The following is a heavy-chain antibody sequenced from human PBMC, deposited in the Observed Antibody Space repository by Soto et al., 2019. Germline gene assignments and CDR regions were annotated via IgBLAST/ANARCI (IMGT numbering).Heavy chain of an antibody. CDR3: AKEMGVVVAAAIVSDDFDI. D-gene: IGHD2-2*01. V-gene: IGHV3-30*18. CDR1: GFTFSSYG. Sequence: QVQLVESGGGVVQPGRSLRLSCAASGFTFSSYGMHWVRQAPGKGLEWVAVISYDGSNKYYADSVKGRFTISRDNSKNTVYIHRNSLRAEYTAVYYCAKEMGVVVAAAIVSDDFDIWGLGTMVTVSS. CDR2: ISYDGSNK. J-gene: IGHJ3*02.